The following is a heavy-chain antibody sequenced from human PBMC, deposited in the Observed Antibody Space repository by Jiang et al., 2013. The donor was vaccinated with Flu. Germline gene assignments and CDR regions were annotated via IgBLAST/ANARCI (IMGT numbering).Heavy chain of an antibody. CDR3: ARGAFGDQLYAWFDP. Sequence: KPSETLSLTCAVYGGYLHGYYWSWVRQPPGKGLEWIGEINHSGTTNYNPSLKSRVTILADTSKNQFSLKLSSVTAADAAIYYCARGAFGDQLYAWFDPWGQGTPVTVSP. V-gene: IGHV4-34*01. CDR2: INHSGTT. D-gene: IGHD2-8*01. J-gene: IGHJ5*02. CDR1: GGYLHGYY.